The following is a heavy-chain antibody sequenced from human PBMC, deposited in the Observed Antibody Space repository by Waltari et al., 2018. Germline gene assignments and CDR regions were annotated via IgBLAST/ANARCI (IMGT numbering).Heavy chain of an antibody. V-gene: IGHV3-23*03. CDR2: IYSGGST. Sequence: EVQLLESGGGLVQPGGSLRLSCAASGFSFSRYAMSWVRQAPGKGLEWVSVIYSGGSTYYADSVKGRFTISRDNSKNTLYLQMNSLRAEDTAVYYCAKDETTVPVFDYWGQGTLVTVSS. D-gene: IGHD4-17*01. CDR3: AKDETTVPVFDY. J-gene: IGHJ4*02. CDR1: GFSFSRYA.